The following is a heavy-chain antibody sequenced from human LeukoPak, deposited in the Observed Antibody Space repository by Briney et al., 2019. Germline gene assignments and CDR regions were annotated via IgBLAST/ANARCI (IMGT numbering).Heavy chain of an antibody. V-gene: IGHV3-7*01. CDR2: IEEYGSQK. Sequence: PGGSLRLSCAASGFTFSSYGMHWVRQAPGKGLEWVANIEEYGSQKYYVDSVKGRFTISRDNAKNSVYLQMNSLRAEDTAVYYCARVGRVTTPRYSDYWGQGTLVTVSS. CDR3: ARVGRVTTPRYSDY. CDR1: GFTFSSYG. D-gene: IGHD4-17*01. J-gene: IGHJ4*02.